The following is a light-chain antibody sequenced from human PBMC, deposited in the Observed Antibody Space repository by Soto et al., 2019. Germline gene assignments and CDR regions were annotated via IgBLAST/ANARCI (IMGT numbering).Light chain of an antibody. Sequence: DFVMTQSPVSLPVTPGEPASISCRSSQSLLHSHGYTYLDWYLQKPGQSPQLLIYMGSTRASGVPDRFSGSGSGTDFTLKISRVEAEDVGVYYCMQALQTPLTFGGGTKVEIK. CDR1: QSLLHSHGYTY. CDR2: MGS. CDR3: MQALQTPLT. J-gene: IGKJ4*01. V-gene: IGKV2-28*01.